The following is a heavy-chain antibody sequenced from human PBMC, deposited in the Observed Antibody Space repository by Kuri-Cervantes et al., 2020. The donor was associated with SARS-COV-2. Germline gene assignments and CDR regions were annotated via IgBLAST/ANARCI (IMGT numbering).Heavy chain of an antibody. D-gene: IGHD6-13*01. CDR3: ARGARSSSSPDY. J-gene: IGHJ4*02. V-gene: IGHV1-8*01. CDR1: GYTFTSYD. Sequence: ASVKVSCKASGYTFTSYDINWVRQATGQGLEWMGWMNPNSGNTGYAQKFQGRVTMTRNTSISTAYMELSSLRSEDTAVYYCARGARSSSSPDYWGQGTLVTVSS. CDR2: MNPNSGNT.